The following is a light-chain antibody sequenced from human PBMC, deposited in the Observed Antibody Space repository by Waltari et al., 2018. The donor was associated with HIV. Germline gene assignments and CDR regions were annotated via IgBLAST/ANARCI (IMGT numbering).Light chain of an antibody. J-gene: IGLJ1*01. CDR1: TSDVGGYNY. V-gene: IGLV2-14*01. CDR2: EVS. CDR3: SSFSSSSTPYV. Sequence: QSGLTQPASVSGSPGQPLTISCTGTTSDVGGYNYVYWYQQHPGKAPKLIIYEVSNRPSGVSNRFSGSKSGNTASLTISGLQPEDETDYYCSSFSSSSTPYVFGTGTKVTVL.